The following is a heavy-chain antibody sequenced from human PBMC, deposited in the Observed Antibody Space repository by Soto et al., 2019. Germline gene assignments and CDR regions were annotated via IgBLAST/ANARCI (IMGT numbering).Heavy chain of an antibody. CDR1: GFTFSSYG. J-gene: IGHJ4*01. CDR3: AKGGSPDTHYFDY. CDR2: ISYDGSNK. D-gene: IGHD1-26*01. V-gene: IGHV3-30*18. Sequence: PGVSLRLSCAASGFTFSSYGMHWVRQAPGKGLEWVAVISYDGSNKYYADSVKGRFTISRDNSKNTLYLQMNSLRAEDTAVYYCAKGGSPDTHYFDYWGQGTLVTVSS.